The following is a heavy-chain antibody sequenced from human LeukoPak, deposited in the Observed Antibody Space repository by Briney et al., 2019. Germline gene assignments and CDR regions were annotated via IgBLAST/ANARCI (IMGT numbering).Heavy chain of an antibody. D-gene: IGHD7-27*01. CDR2: IYYSGST. V-gene: IGHV4-59*11. CDR1: GGSISSHY. CDR3: ARVVTGDLFHDY. Sequence: PSETLSLTCTVSGGSISSHYWSWIRQPPGKGLEWIGYIYYSGSTNYNPSLKSRVTISVDTSKNQFSLKLSSVTAADTAVYYCARVVTGDLFHDYWGQGTLVTVSS. J-gene: IGHJ4*02.